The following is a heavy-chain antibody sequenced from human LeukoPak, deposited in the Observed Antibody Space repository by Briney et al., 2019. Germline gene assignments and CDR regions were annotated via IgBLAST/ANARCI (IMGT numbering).Heavy chain of an antibody. V-gene: IGHV4-61*02. CDR1: GDSISSGDYY. Sequence: PSETLSLTCTVSGDSISSGDYYWSWIRQPAGKGLEWIGRISSSGSTNYNPSLKSRVTISVDTSKNQFSLKLSSVTAADTALYYCVRDYDFVWGSPHDGFDIWGQGTMVTVSS. CDR2: ISSSGST. CDR3: VRDYDFVWGSPHDGFDI. D-gene: IGHD3-16*01. J-gene: IGHJ3*02.